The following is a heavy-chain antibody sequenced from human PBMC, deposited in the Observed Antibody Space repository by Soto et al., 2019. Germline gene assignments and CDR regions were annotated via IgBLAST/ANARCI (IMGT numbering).Heavy chain of an antibody. Sequence: GGSLRLSCAASGFTFTTYAMSWVRLAPGKGLEWVSAISGSGGSTYYADSVKGRFTISRDNAKNTLHLQMNSLRVEDTAVYYCAALSNSARYIDYWGQGTLVTVSS. V-gene: IGHV3-23*01. D-gene: IGHD1-26*01. CDR3: AALSNSARYIDY. J-gene: IGHJ4*02. CDR2: ISGSGGST. CDR1: GFTFTTYA.